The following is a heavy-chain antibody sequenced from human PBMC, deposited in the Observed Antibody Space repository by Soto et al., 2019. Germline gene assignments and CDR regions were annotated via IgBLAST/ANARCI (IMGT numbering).Heavy chain of an antibody. CDR2: ISAYDGNT. CDR1: GYTFTSYG. J-gene: IGHJ4*02. V-gene: IGHV1-18*01. D-gene: IGHD2-2*01. CDR3: ARDLGWGYCSSTSCFHFDY. Sequence: ASVKVSCKASGYTFTSYGISWVRQAPGQGLEWMGWISAYDGNTNYAQKLQGRVTMTTDTSTSTAYMELRSLRSDDTAVYYCARDLGWGYCSSTSCFHFDYWGQGTLVTVSS.